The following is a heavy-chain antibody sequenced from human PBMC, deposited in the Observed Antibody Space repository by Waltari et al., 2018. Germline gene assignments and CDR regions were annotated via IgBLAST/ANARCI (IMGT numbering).Heavy chain of an antibody. Sequence: QVQLQESGPGLVKPSETLSLTCTVSGYSISSGYYWGWIRQPPGKGLDGIGGIYHSGSTYYNPSLKSRVTISVDTSKNQFSLKLNSVTATDPAVYYCARGVGYCSSTNCYQLDYWGQGTLVTVSS. CDR3: ARGVGYCSSTNCYQLDY. CDR2: IYHSGST. V-gene: IGHV4-38-2*02. D-gene: IGHD2-2*01. J-gene: IGHJ4*02. CDR1: GYSISSGYY.